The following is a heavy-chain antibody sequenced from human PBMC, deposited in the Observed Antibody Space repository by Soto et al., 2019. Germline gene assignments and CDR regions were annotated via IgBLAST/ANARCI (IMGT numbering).Heavy chain of an antibody. CDR1: GGSISSYY. J-gene: IGHJ4*02. Sequence: SETLSLASTVSGGSISSYYLSWIRQPPGKGLEWIGYIYYSGSTNYNPSLKSRVTISVDTSKNQFSLKLSSVTAADTAVYYCAREILVGATDYWGQGTLVTVSS. CDR2: IYYSGST. D-gene: IGHD1-26*01. V-gene: IGHV4-59*01. CDR3: AREILVGATDY.